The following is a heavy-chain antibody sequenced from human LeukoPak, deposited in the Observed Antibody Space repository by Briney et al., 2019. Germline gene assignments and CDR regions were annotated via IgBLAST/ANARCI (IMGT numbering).Heavy chain of an antibody. CDR2: INQDASEI. Sequence: GGSLRLSCAASGFTFSTYWMNWYRQAPGKGMEWVGNINQDASEINSVDYVRGRYTISRDNAKNSLHLQMNSMRAEDTAVYYCATDRDNSDWQKRFDSWGQGTLVTVSS. V-gene: IGHV3-7*01. J-gene: IGHJ4*02. D-gene: IGHD2-21*02. CDR1: GFTFSTYW. CDR3: ATDRDNSDWQKRFDS.